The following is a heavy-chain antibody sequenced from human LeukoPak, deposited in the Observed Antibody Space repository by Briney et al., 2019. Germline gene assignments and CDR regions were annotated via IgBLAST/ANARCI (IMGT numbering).Heavy chain of an antibody. CDR2: IYYSEST. D-gene: IGHD6-13*01. V-gene: IGHV4-59*08. J-gene: IGHJ4*02. Sequence: PSETLSLTCTVSGGSIRNYYWSWIRQPPEKGLEWIGYIYYSESTNNNFSLKSRVTISLDTSKNQFSLKLSSVTAADTAVYYCARQRCLGSSCHFDYWGQGTLVTVSS. CDR1: GGSIRNYY. CDR3: ARQRCLGSSCHFDY.